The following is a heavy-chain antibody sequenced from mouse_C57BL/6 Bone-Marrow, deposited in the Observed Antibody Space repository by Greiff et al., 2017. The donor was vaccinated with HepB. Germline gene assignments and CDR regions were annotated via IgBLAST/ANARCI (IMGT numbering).Heavy chain of an antibody. CDR2: IDPSDSYT. Sequence: QVQLKQPGAELVMPGASVKLSCKASGYTFTSYWVHWVKQRPGKGLEWIGEIDPSDSYTNYNQKFKGKSTLTVDKSASTAYMQLSSLTSEDSAVDYCARCDFWGQGTSVTVSS. J-gene: IGHJ4*01. V-gene: IGHV1-69*01. CDR3: ARCDF. CDR1: GYTFTSYW.